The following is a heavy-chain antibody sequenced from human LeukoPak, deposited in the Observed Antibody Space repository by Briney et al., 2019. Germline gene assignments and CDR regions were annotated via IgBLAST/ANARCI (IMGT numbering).Heavy chain of an antibody. J-gene: IGHJ4*02. CDR3: AREGPFRASFDY. CDR1: GFTFSSYA. V-gene: IGHV3-30*04. CDR2: ISYDGSNK. Sequence: GGSLRLSCAASGFTFSSYAMHWVRQAPGKGLEWVAVISYDGSNKYYADSVKGRFTISRDNSKNTLYLQMNSLRSEDTAVYYCAREGPFRASFDYWGQGTLVAVSS.